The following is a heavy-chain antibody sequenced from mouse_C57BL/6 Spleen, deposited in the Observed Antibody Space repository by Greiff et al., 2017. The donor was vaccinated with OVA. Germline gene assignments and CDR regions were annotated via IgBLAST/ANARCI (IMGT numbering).Heavy chain of an antibody. V-gene: IGHV2-5*01. D-gene: IGHD1-1*02. CDR3: AKEGALYMGFAY. CDR2: IWRGGST. Sequence: QVQLQQSGPGLVQPSQSLSISCTASGFSLTSYGVHWVRQSPGKGLEWLGVIWRGGSTDYNAAFMSRLSITKDNSKSQVFFKMNSLQADDTAIYYCAKEGALYMGFAYWGQGTLVTVSA. CDR1: GFSLTSYG. J-gene: IGHJ3*01.